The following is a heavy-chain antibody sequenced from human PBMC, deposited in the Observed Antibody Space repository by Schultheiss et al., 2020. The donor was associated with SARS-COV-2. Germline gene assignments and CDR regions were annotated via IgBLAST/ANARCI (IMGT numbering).Heavy chain of an antibody. CDR1: GGSISSYY. CDR2: VNHSGST. CDR3: ARAKGSSGYYLGY. J-gene: IGHJ4*02. V-gene: IGHV4-34*09. D-gene: IGHD3-22*01. Sequence: SQTLSLTCTVSGGSISSYYWSWIRQPPGKGLEWIGEVNHSGSTYYNPSLKSRITISVDASKNQFSLKLRFVTAADTAVYYCARAKGSSGYYLGYWGQGTLVTVSS.